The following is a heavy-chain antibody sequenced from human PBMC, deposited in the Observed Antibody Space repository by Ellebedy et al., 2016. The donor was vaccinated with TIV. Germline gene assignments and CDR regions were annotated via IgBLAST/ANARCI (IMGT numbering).Heavy chain of an antibody. D-gene: IGHD4-17*01. CDR2: IIPIFGTA. Sequence: SVKVSXXASGGTFSSYAISWVRQAPGQGLKWMGGIIPIFGTANYAQKFQGRVTITADESTSTAYMELSSLRSGDTAVYYCAREMTTTFGYYYYYMDVWGKGTTVTVSS. V-gene: IGHV1-69*13. J-gene: IGHJ6*03. CDR1: GGTFSSYA. CDR3: AREMTTTFGYYYYYMDV.